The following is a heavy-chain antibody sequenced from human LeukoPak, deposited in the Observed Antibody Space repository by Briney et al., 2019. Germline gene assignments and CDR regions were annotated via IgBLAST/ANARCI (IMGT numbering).Heavy chain of an antibody. CDR1: GFTFSNAW. CDR3: TTSPILTGYYNDDY. CDR2: IKSKTDGGTT. V-gene: IGHV3-15*07. J-gene: IGHJ4*02. D-gene: IGHD3-9*01. Sequence: GGSLRLSCAASGFTFSNAWMNWVRQAPGKGLEWVGRIKSKTDGGTTDYAAPVKGRFTISRDDSKNTLYLQMNSLKTEDTAVYYCTTSPILTGYYNDDYWGQGTLVTVSS.